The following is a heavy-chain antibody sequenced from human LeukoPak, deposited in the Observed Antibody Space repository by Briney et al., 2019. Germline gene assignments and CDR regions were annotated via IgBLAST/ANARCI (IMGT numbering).Heavy chain of an antibody. CDR1: GYSFTSYW. V-gene: IGHV5-51*01. Sequence: GESLKISCKGSGYSFTSYWIGWVRQMPGKGLEWMGIIYPGDSDARYSPSFQGQVTISADKSISTAYLQWSSLKASDTAMYYCARSYYYGSGSYPLLDAFDIWGQGTMVTVSS. CDR3: ARSYYYGSGSYPLLDAFDI. J-gene: IGHJ3*02. D-gene: IGHD3-10*01. CDR2: IYPGDSDA.